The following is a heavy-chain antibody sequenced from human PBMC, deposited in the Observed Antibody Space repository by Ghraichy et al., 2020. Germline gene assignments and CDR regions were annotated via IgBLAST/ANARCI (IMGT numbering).Heavy chain of an antibody. CDR3: ARARNSSGYYPVGY. Sequence: SETLSLTCTVSGDSISSGYYFWGWIRQVPGKGLEWIGYIYKSGSTYYQPSLKSRLAISIDASKNQFSLKLNSVTAADTAVYYCARARNSSGYYPVGYWGQGTLVTVSS. CDR2: IYKSGST. CDR1: GDSISSGYYF. J-gene: IGHJ4*02. D-gene: IGHD3-22*01. V-gene: IGHV4-30-4*08.